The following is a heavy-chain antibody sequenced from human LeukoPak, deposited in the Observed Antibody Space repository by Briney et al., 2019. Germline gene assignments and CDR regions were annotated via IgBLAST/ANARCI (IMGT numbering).Heavy chain of an antibody. CDR2: VSAYNGDT. CDR1: GYTFTTNG. Sequence: GASVTVSCKASGYTFTTNGISWVRQAPGQGLEWMGWVSAYNGDTNYAQKIQDRVTVTTDTSTSTACMELRSLRSDDTAVYYCARVSGYFSTTSYYHFDYWGQGTLVTVSS. J-gene: IGHJ4*02. V-gene: IGHV1-18*01. D-gene: IGHD2-2*03. CDR3: ARVSGYFSTTSYYHFDY.